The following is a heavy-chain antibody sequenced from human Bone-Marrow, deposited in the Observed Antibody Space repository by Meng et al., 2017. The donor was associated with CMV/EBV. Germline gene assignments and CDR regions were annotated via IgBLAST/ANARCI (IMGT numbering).Heavy chain of an antibody. J-gene: IGHJ4*02. CDR1: GFTFSDYY. CDR2: ISSSGSTI. V-gene: IGHV3-11*01. Sequence: GESLKISCAASGFTFSDYYMSWIRQAPGKGLEWVSYISSSGSTIHYADSVKGRFTISRDNAKNSLYLQMNSLRAQDTAVYYCANLASAARPCWGQGNLVTVSS. CDR3: ANLASAARPC. D-gene: IGHD2-2*01.